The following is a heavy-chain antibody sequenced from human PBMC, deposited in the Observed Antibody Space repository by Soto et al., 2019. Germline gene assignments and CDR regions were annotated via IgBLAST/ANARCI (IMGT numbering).Heavy chain of an antibody. CDR1: GVTFNRQD. CDR3: ATSEGRDSYSFDY. Sequence: GASVKVSCKASGVTFNRQDMRWVRQAPGQGLEWMGGIIPVFGTPHYAEKFQDRVTITADESTGTAYLELSSLTSEDTAVYYCATSEGRDSYSFDYWGPGTLVTVSS. V-gene: IGHV1-69*13. CDR2: IIPVFGTP. J-gene: IGHJ4*02. D-gene: IGHD1-26*01.